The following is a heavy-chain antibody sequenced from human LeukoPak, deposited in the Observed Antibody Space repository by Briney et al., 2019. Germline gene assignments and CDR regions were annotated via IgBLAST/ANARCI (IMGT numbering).Heavy chain of an antibody. CDR3: ARGHWYFDL. J-gene: IGHJ2*01. Sequence: SETLSLTCTVSGGSISSYYWSWIRQPPGKGPEWIGYIYYSGSTNYNPSLKSRVTISVDTSKNQFSLKLSSVTAADTAVYYCARGHWYFDLWGRGPLVTVSS. CDR1: GGSISSYY. V-gene: IGHV4-59*08. CDR2: IYYSGST.